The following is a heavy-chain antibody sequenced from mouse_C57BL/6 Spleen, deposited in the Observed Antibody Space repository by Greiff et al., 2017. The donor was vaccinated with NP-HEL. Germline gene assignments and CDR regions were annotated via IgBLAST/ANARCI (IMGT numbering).Heavy chain of an antibody. CDR1: GYSITSGYY. CDR2: ISYDGSN. J-gene: IGHJ1*03. V-gene: IGHV3-6*01. D-gene: IGHD1-1*01. Sequence: EVKLVESGPGLVKPSQSLSLTCSVTGYSITSGYYWNWIRQFPGNKLEWLGYISYDGSNNYNPSLKNRISITRDTSKNQFFLKLNSVTTEDTATYYCARGDYYGSSYGWYFDVWGTGTTVTVSS. CDR3: ARGDYYGSSYGWYFDV.